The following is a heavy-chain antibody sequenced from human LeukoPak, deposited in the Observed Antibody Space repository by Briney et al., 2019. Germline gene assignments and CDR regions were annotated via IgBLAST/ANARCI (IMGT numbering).Heavy chain of an antibody. V-gene: IGHV4-31*03. CDR1: GGSISSGGYY. D-gene: IGHD1-7*01. CDR3: ARMRFNWNYVLDY. Sequence: PSQTLSLTCTVSGGSISSGGYYWSWIRQQPGKGLEWIGYVYYSGSTYYNPSLKSRVTISVDASKNQFSLKLSSVTAADTAVYYCARMRFNWNYVLDYWGQGTLVTVSS. J-gene: IGHJ4*02. CDR2: VYYSGST.